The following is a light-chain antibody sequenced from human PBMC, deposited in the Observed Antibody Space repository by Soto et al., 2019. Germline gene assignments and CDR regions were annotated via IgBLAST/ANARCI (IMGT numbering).Light chain of an antibody. Sequence: QSVLTQPASVSGSPGQSITISCTGTSSDVDAYNYVSWYQQHPGKVPKLMIYDVNNRPSGISNRFSGSKSGNTASLTISGLQAEDEADYYCGSYTTSSNYVFGTGTKVTAL. CDR1: SSDVDAYNY. CDR3: GSYTTSSNYV. V-gene: IGLV2-14*03. CDR2: DVN. J-gene: IGLJ1*01.